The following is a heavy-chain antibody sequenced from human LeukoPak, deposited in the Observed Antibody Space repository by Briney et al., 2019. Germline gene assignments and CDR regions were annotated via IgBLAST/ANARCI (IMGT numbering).Heavy chain of an antibody. J-gene: IGHJ4*02. Sequence: GGSLRLSCAASGFTFSSYWMGWVRQAPGKGLEWVANIKQDGSEKYYVDSMKGRFTISRDNAKNSLYLQMNSLRAEDTAVYYCARGKYYYDSTGYYPGGDYWGQGTLVTVSS. D-gene: IGHD3-22*01. CDR3: ARGKYYYDSTGYYPGGDY. CDR2: IKQDGSEK. CDR1: GFTFSSYW. V-gene: IGHV3-7*01.